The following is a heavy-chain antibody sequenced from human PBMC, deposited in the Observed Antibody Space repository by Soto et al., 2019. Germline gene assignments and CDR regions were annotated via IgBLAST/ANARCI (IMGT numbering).Heavy chain of an antibody. V-gene: IGHV3-30*18. CDR3: AKDDYDFWSGYYNPPVFDY. CDR2: ISYDGSNK. D-gene: IGHD3-3*01. Sequence: GGSLRLSCAASGFTFSSYGMHWVRQAPCKGLGWVAVISYDGSNKYYADSVKGRFTISRDNSKNTLYLQMNSLRAEDTAVYYCAKDDYDFWSGYYNPPVFDYWGQGTLVTVSS. CDR1: GFTFSSYG. J-gene: IGHJ4*02.